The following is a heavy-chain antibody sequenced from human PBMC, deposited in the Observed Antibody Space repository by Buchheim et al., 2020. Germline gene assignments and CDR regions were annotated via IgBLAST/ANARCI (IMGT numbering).Heavy chain of an antibody. J-gene: IGHJ4*02. D-gene: IGHD1-26*01. CDR3: AAYLVSGSYCY. Sequence: QVQLQESGPGLVKPSETLSLTCTVSADSISSYYWTWIRQPPGKGLEYIAHFHTSGSSNSSPSLKSRVTISGDTSKKQFSLKLNSVTAADTAVYYCAAYLVSGSYCYWGQGTL. V-gene: IGHV4-59*01. CDR2: FHTSGSS. CDR1: ADSISSYY.